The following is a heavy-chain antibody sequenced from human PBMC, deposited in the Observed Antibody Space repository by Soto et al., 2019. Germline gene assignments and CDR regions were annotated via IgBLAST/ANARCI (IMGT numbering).Heavy chain of an antibody. CDR1: GGSISSNNW. CDR3: ARMSYYDSSGSNWFDP. V-gene: IGHV4-4*02. J-gene: IGHJ5*02. CDR2: IYHSGST. Sequence: SETLSLTCAVSGGSISSNNWWSWVRQPPGKVLGWIGEIYHSGSTNSKASIKSRVNISVDKSNNQLSLKLSSVTAADTAVYYCARMSYYDSSGSNWFDPWGQGTLVTVSS. D-gene: IGHD3-22*01.